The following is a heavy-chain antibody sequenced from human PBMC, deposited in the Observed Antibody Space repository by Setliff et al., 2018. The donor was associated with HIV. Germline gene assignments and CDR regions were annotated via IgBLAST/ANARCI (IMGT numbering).Heavy chain of an antibody. CDR3: ARDIAAAYFDY. Sequence: PSETLSLTCTVSSGSIDRFFWSWIRQPPGKGLEWIGNVYFSGDATYNPSLKSRATISISTSRNQFSLKLKSVTAADTAIYYCARDIAAAYFDYWGPGTLGTVS. CDR2: VYFSGDA. CDR1: SGSIDRFF. V-gene: IGHV4-59*01. D-gene: IGHD6-13*01. J-gene: IGHJ4*02.